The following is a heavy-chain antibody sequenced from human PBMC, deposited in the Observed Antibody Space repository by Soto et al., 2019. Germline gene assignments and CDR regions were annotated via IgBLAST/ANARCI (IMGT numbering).Heavy chain of an antibody. J-gene: IGHJ4*02. CDR1: GGTFSSYA. V-gene: IGHV1-69*13. CDR3: ARSYDSSGYYHSPIDD. CDR2: IIPIFGTA. D-gene: IGHD3-22*01. Sequence: SVKVSCKASGGTFSSYAISWVRQAPGQGLEWMGGIIPIFGTANYAQKFQGRVTITADESTSTAYMELSSLRSEDTAVYYCARSYDSSGYYHSPIDDWGQGTRVTVAS.